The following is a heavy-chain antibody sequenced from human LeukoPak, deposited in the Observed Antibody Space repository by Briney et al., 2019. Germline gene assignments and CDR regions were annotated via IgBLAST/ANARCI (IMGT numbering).Heavy chain of an antibody. J-gene: IGHJ4*02. CDR2: IYHSGST. V-gene: IGHV4-38-2*02. CDR3: AREAVALNFDY. Sequence: SETLSLTCTVSGYSIRSGYYWGWIRQSPQKGLEWIGNIYHSGSTDYNPSLKSRVTISVDTSKNQFSLKLSSVTAADTAVYYCAREAVALNFDYWGQGTLVTVSS. D-gene: IGHD6-19*01. CDR1: GYSIRSGYY.